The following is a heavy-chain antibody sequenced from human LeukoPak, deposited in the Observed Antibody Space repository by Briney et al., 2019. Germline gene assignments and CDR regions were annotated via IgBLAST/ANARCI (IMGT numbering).Heavy chain of an antibody. Sequence: KASETLSLTCTVSRYSISSGYYWGWIRQPPGQGLEWIGSIYRSGSTYYNSSLKSRVTISVDTSKNQFSLKLSSVTAADTAVYYCARHADYYESTSYFWDYWGQGTLVTVSS. D-gene: IGHD3-22*01. V-gene: IGHV4-38-2*02. CDR3: ARHADYYESTSYFWDY. CDR1: RYSISSGYY. J-gene: IGHJ4*02. CDR2: IYRSGST.